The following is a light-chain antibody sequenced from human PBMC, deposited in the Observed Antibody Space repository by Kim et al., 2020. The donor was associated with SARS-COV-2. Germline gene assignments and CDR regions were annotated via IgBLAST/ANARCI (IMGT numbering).Light chain of an antibody. J-gene: IGKJ1*01. Sequence: TSGERATPSCRASQSLTSNSLAWYQQKPGQAPRLLIYAVSSRATGIPDRFSGSGSGTDFTLTISRLEPEDFATYYCQQYEDSPKTFGQGTKVDIK. CDR2: AVS. CDR1: QSLTSNS. CDR3: QQYEDSPKT. V-gene: IGKV3-20*01.